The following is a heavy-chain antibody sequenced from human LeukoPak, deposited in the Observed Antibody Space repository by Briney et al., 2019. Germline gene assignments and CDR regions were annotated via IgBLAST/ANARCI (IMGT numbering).Heavy chain of an antibody. D-gene: IGHD4-17*01. J-gene: IGHJ6*02. V-gene: IGHV3-23*01. CDR3: AKDGRYGDFRYYYYYYGMDV. Sequence: GGSLRLSCAASGFTFSSYAMSWVRQAPGKGLEWVSAISGSGGSTYYADSVKGRFTISRDNSKNTLYLQMNSLRAEDTAIYYCAKDGRYGDFRYYYYYYGMDVWGQGTTVTVSS. CDR2: ISGSGGST. CDR1: GFTFSSYA.